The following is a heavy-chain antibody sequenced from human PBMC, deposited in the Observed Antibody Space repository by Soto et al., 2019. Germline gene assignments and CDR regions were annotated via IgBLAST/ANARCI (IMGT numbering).Heavy chain of an antibody. CDR1: GGSISSGGYY. Sequence: QVQLQESGPGLVKPSQTLSLTCTVSGGSISSGGYYWSWIRQHPGKGLEWIGYIYYSGSTYYNPSLKSRVTISLDTSKNQFSVKLSSVTAADTAVHYCARNDRSDPNWFDPWGQGTLVTVSS. CDR2: IYYSGST. CDR3: ARNDRSDPNWFDP. V-gene: IGHV4-31*03. D-gene: IGHD3-22*01. J-gene: IGHJ5*02.